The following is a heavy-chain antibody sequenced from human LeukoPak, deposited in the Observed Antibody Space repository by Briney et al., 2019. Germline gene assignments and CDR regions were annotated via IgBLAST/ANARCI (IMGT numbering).Heavy chain of an antibody. CDR2: IHNSEST. Sequence: SETLSLTCTVSGGSISTSSYYWGWIRQPPGKGLEWIGNIHNSESTNYNPSLKSRVTISVDTSKNQFSLKLSSATAADTAVYYCARIYCTNPRVRGNWFDPWGQGTLVTVSS. CDR3: ARIYCTNPRVRGNWFDP. J-gene: IGHJ5*02. V-gene: IGHV4-39*07. CDR1: GGSISTSSYY. D-gene: IGHD2-8*01.